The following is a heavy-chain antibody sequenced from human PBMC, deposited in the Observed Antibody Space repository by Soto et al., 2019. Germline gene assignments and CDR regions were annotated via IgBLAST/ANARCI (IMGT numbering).Heavy chain of an antibody. D-gene: IGHD3-16*01. Sequence: QVQLVQSRAEVKNPGASVKVSCKASGYSFTRYGIAWARQAPGQGLEWMGWINTYNGNTNYAQNLQGRVTLTTDPSTSTAYMELTSLRSNDTAIYYCAMVDVYVTPSPQDVWGQGTTVIGSS. V-gene: IGHV1-18*01. CDR1: GYSFTRYG. CDR2: INTYNGNT. CDR3: AMVDVYVTPSPQDV. J-gene: IGHJ6*02.